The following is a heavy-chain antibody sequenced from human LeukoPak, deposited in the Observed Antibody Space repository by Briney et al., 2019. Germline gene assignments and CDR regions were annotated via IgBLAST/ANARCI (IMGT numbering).Heavy chain of an antibody. Sequence: SQTLSLTCTVSGGSITSGTYYWSWIRQHPGKGLELIGYIYYSGSAFYNSSLKSRVTISVDKSKNQFSLKLSSVTAADTAVYYCARVGPGGYARYGAETLFDYWGQGTLVTVSS. CDR1: GGSITSGTYY. D-gene: IGHD4-17*01. CDR3: ARVGPGGYARYGAETLFDY. V-gene: IGHV4-31*03. J-gene: IGHJ4*02. CDR2: IYYSGSA.